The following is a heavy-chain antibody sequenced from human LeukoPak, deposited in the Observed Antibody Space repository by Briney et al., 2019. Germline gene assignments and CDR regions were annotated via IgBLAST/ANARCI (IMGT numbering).Heavy chain of an antibody. D-gene: IGHD4-17*01. Sequence: ASVKVSCKASGYTFTSYYMHWVRQAPGQGLEWMGIINPSGGSTSYAQKFQGRVTMTRDTSTSTVYMELSSLRSEDTAVYYCARDRNGDYAPHDVFDIWGQGTMVTVSS. V-gene: IGHV1-46*01. CDR2: INPSGGST. J-gene: IGHJ3*02. CDR3: ARDRNGDYAPHDVFDI. CDR1: GYTFTSYY.